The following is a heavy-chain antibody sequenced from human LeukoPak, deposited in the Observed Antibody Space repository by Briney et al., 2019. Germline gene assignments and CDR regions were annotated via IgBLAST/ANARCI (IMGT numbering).Heavy chain of an antibody. CDR1: GYTFTVYY. J-gene: IGHJ4*02. CDR3: ARDQYYYDSSGYYSLFFDY. Sequence: GASVKVSCKASGYTFTVYYMHWVRQAPGQGREWMGWINPNSGGTNYAQKFQGWVTMTRDTSISTAYMELSRLRSDDTAVYYCARDQYYYDSSGYYSLFFDYWGQGTLVTVSS. V-gene: IGHV1-2*04. CDR2: INPNSGGT. D-gene: IGHD3-22*01.